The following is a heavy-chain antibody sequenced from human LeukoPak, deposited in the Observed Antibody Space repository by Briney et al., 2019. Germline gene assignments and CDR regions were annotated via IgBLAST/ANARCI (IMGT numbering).Heavy chain of an antibody. CDR3: ARVISSVYYY. CDR1: GFTFSGYW. Sequence: TGGSLRLSCAASGFTFSGYWVSWVLQAPGKGLEWVANIKQDGSEKYYVDSVKGRFTISRDNAKNSLYLQMNSLRVDDTAVYYCARVISSVYYYWGQGTLVTVSS. D-gene: IGHD3-22*01. CDR2: IKQDGSEK. J-gene: IGHJ4*02. V-gene: IGHV3-7*01.